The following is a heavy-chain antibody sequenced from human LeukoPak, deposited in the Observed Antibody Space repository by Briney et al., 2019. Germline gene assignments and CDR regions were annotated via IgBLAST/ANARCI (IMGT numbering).Heavy chain of an antibody. CDR1: VYTFTRYD. Sequence: GSVKVSRKASVYTFTRYDIKGVRQATGQGVERMGWMNPNSGNTHYVQRFQGRVTLTRHTPISTPYMELSSLRAQRTAGCYFARVSTVRGVIPLGYWGQGTLVTVSS. CDR3: ARVSTVRGVIPLGY. CDR2: MNPNSGNT. V-gene: IGHV1-8*01. J-gene: IGHJ4*02. D-gene: IGHD3-10*01.